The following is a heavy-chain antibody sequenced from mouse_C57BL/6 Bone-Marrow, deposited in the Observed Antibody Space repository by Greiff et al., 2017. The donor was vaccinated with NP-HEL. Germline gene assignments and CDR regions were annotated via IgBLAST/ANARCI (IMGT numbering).Heavy chain of an antibody. V-gene: IGHV8-8*01. CDR2: IWWDDDK. J-gene: IGHJ4*01. Sequence: QVTLKESGPGILQPSQTLSLTCSFSGFSLSTFGMGVGWIRQPSGKGLEWLAHIWWDDDKYYNPALKSRLPISKDTSKNQVFLKIANVDTADTATYYCARVPIYYGNYYYAMGYWGQGTSVTVSS. D-gene: IGHD2-1*01. CDR1: GFSLSTFGMG. CDR3: ARVPIYYGNYYYAMGY.